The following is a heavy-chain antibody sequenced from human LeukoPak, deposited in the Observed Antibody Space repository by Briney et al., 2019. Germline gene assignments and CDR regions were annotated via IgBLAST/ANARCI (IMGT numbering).Heavy chain of an antibody. CDR3: AKTLYLNYDFWSGYYPGAFDI. CDR2: IRYDGTNT. CDR1: GFTFSDYD. V-gene: IGHV3-30*02. D-gene: IGHD3-3*01. J-gene: IGHJ3*02. Sequence: QPGGSLRLSCAASGFTFSDYDLHRVRPAPGKGLEWVAFIRYDGTNTHYEDSVKGRFTISRDNSKNTLYLQMNSLRAEDTAVYYCAKTLYLNYDFWSGYYPGAFDIWGQGTMVTVSS.